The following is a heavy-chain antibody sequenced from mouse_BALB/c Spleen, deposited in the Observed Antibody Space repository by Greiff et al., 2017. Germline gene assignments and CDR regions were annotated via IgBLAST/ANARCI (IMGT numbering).Heavy chain of an antibody. CDR2: ISSGGGST. CDR1: GFAFSSYD. J-gene: IGHJ4*01. CDR3: ARQGYAGYAMDY. D-gene: IGHD2-14*01. V-gene: IGHV5-12-1*01. Sequence: EVKVVESGGGLVKPGGSLKLSCAASGFAFSSYDMSWVRQTPEKRLEWVAYISSGGGSTYYPDTVKGRFTISRDNAKNTLYLQMSSLKSEDTAMYYCARQGYAGYAMDYWGQGTSVTVSS.